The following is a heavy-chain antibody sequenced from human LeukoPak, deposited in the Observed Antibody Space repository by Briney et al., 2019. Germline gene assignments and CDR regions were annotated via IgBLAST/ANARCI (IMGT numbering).Heavy chain of an antibody. CDR3: ARVSMTTVNIDY. CDR2: IYYSGNT. V-gene: IGHV4-39*01. CDR1: GGSISTSAYY. Sequence: PSETLSLTCIVSGGSISTSAYYWGWIRQPPGEGLQWIGSIYYSGNTYYNSSLKSRVTISVDTSTSQFSLRLSSVTAADTAVYYCARVSMTTVNIDYWGQGTLVTVSS. D-gene: IGHD4-17*01. J-gene: IGHJ4*02.